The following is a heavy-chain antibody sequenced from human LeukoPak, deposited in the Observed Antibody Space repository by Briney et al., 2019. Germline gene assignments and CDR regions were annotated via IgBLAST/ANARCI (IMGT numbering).Heavy chain of an antibody. V-gene: IGHV3-23*01. J-gene: IGHJ6*02. CDR1: GFTFSSYV. CDR2: ISDSGGTT. CDR3: ARGRGGIPAAGWLDV. Sequence: GGSLRLSCTASGFTFSSYVMSWVRQAPGKGLEWVSTISDSGGTTYYADSVKGRFSISRDNSTNTLYLQMNSLRAEDTAVYYCARGRGGIPAAGWLDVWGQGTTVTVSS. D-gene: IGHD6-13*01.